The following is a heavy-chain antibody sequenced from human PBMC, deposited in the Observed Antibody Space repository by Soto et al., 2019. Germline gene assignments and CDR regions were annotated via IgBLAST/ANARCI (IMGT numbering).Heavy chain of an antibody. CDR3: ATNLRYFDWFPDY. CDR1: GYTFTTYA. D-gene: IGHD3-9*01. CDR2: FDPEDGET. J-gene: IGHJ4*02. Sequence: ASVKVSCKASGYTFTTYAMHWVRQAPGKGLEWMGGFDPEDGETIYAQKFQGRVTMTEDTSTDTAYMELSSLRSEDTAVYYCATNLRYFDWFPDYWGQGTLVTVSS. V-gene: IGHV1-24*01.